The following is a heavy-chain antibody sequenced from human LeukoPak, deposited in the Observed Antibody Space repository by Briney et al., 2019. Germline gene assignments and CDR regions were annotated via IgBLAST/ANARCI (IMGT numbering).Heavy chain of an antibody. CDR3: ARGVPFYFEYSSGWYRGSGFDY. V-gene: IGHV4-34*01. CDR1: GGSFSGYY. Sequence: PSETLSLTCAVYGGSFSGYYWSWIRQPPGKGLEWIGEINHSGSTNYNPSLKSRVTISVDTSKNQFSLQLSSVTAADTAVYYCARGVPFYFEYSSGWYRGSGFDYCGQGTLVTVSS. D-gene: IGHD6-19*01. J-gene: IGHJ4*02. CDR2: INHSGST.